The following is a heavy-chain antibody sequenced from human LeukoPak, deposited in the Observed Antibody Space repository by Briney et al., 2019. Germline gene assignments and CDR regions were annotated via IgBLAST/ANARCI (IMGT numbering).Heavy chain of an antibody. D-gene: IGHD2-2*01. CDR3: ARGGSSSNFYVY. J-gene: IGHJ4*02. Sequence: SETLSPTCTVSGGSISGDYWSWIRQPPGKGLEWLGYIYYSGSTSYNPSLKSRVTISVDTSKNQFSLNLSSVTAADTAVYYCARGGSSSNFYVYWGQGTLVTVSS. CDR1: GGSISGDY. CDR2: IYYSGST. V-gene: IGHV4-59*01.